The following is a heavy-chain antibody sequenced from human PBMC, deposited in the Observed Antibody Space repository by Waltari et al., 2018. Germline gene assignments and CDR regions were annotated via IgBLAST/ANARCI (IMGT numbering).Heavy chain of an antibody. CDR1: GFTFSSYL. CDR2: INSDGGSP. CDR3: AREINWNDGGRFFDS. J-gene: IGHJ4*02. Sequence: EVQLVESGGGLVQPGGSLRLSCTASGFTFSSYLMHWVRQAPGKGLVGVSNINSDGGSPIYADSVKGRFTISRDNAKNTLYLQMNSLRAEDTAVYYCAREINWNDGGRFFDSWGQGTLVTVSS. D-gene: IGHD1-20*01. V-gene: IGHV3-74*01.